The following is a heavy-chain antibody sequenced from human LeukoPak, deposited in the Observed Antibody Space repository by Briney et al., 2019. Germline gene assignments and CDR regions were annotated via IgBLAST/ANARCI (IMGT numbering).Heavy chain of an antibody. CDR1: GGSISSYY. CDR3: ARGSSSSWFDP. D-gene: IGHD6-6*01. Sequence: PSETLSLTCTVSGGSISSYYWSWIRQPPGKGLEWIGYIYYSGSTNYNPSLKSRVTISVDTSKNQFSLKLSSVTAADTAVYYCARGSSSSWFDPWGQGTLVTVSS. CDR2: IYYSGST. V-gene: IGHV4-59*01. J-gene: IGHJ5*02.